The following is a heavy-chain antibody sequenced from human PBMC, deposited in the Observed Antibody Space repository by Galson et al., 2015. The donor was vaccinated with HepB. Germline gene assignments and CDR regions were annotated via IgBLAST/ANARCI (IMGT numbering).Heavy chain of an antibody. V-gene: IGHV3-48*01. Sequence: SLRLSCAASGFTFSSYSMNWVRQAPGKGLEWVSYISSSSSTIYYADSVKGRFTISRDNAKNSLYLQMNSLRAEDTAVYYCAREGELSDPSPDYMDVWGKGTTVTVSS. CDR1: GFTFSSYS. D-gene: IGHD3-16*01. CDR3: AREGELSDPSPDYMDV. CDR2: ISSSSSTI. J-gene: IGHJ6*03.